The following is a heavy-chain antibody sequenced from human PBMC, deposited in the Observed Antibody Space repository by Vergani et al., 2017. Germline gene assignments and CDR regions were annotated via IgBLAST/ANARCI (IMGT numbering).Heavy chain of an antibody. J-gene: IGHJ3*01. CDR2: ISWNSGAV. CDR3: TKGSVYYHDSAGHGYDPYTGFDL. V-gene: IGHV3-9*01. Sequence: EVDLVESGGGLAHLGGSLRPSCEALGITFWKFGMHWVRQGPGKGLEWVSGISWNSGAVDYADSVRGRFTISRDNAKNSLFLEMNSLRFEDTAVYFCTKGSVYYHDSAGHGYDPYTGFDLWGQGTLVTVSS. D-gene: IGHD5-12*01. CDR1: GITFWKFG.